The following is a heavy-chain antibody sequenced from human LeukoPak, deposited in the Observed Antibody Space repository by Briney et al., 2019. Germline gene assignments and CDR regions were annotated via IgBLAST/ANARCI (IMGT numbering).Heavy chain of an antibody. V-gene: IGHV4-59*01. J-gene: IGHJ4*02. CDR1: GGSISSYY. D-gene: IGHD3-16*02. CDR2: IYYSGST. Sequence: NSSETLSLTCTVSGGSISSYYWSWIRQPPGKELEWIGYIYYSGSTNYNPSLKSRVTISVDTSKNQFSLKLSSVTAADTAVYYCARVWQDDYVWGSYRYFDYWGQGTLVTVSS. CDR3: ARVWQDDYVWGSYRYFDY.